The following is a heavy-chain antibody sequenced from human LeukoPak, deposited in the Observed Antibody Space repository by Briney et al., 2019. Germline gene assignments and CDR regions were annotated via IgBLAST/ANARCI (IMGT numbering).Heavy chain of an antibody. J-gene: IGHJ6*02. CDR1: GGTFSSYT. V-gene: IGHV1-69*02. CDR2: MIPILGIA. Sequence: GASVKVCCKPSGGTFSSYTISRVRQAPGQGLEWMGRMIPILGIANYAQKYQGRVTITADKSTSTAYMELSSLRSEDTAVYYCARQDTAMAYYYGMDVWGQGTTVTVSS. CDR3: ARQDTAMAYYYGMDV. D-gene: IGHD5-18*01.